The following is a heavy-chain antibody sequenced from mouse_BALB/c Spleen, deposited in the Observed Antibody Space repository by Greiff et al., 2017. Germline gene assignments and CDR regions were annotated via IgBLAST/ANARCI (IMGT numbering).Heavy chain of an antibody. V-gene: IGHV5-12-2*01. CDR3: ARHEGYAMDY. Sequence: EVMLVESGGGLVQPGGSLKLSCAASGFTFSSYTMSWVRQTPEKRLEWVAYISNGGGSTYYPDTVKGRFTISRDNAKNTLYLQMSSLKSEDTAMYYCARHEGYAMDYWGQGTSVTVSS. J-gene: IGHJ4*01. CDR1: GFTFSSYT. CDR2: ISNGGGST.